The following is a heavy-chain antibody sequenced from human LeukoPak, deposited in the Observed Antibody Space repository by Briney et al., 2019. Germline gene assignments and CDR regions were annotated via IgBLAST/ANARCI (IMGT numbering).Heavy chain of an antibody. CDR3: AGSSGSDTGPFDY. D-gene: IGHD6-19*01. J-gene: IGHJ4*02. CDR1: GFTFSSYS. CDR2: ISSSSSTI. V-gene: IGHV3-48*01. Sequence: GGSLRLSCAASGFTFSSYSMNWVRQAPGKGLEWVSYISSSSSTIYYADSVKGRFTISRDNAKNSLYLQMNSLRAEDTAVYYCAGSSGSDTGPFDYWGQGTLVTASS.